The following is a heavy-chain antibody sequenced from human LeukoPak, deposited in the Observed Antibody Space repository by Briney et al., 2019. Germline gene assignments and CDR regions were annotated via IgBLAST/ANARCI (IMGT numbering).Heavy chain of an antibody. V-gene: IGHV3-21*01. CDR2: ISSSSSYI. CDR1: GFTFSSYS. D-gene: IGHD3-22*01. J-gene: IGHJ5*02. CDR3: AREEDYYDSSGYYSNL. Sequence: GGSLRLSCAASGFTFSSYSMNWVRQAPGKGLEWVSSISSSSSYIYYADSVKGRFTISRDNAKNSLYLQMNSLRAADTAVYYCAREEDYYDSSGYYSNLWGQGTLVTVSS.